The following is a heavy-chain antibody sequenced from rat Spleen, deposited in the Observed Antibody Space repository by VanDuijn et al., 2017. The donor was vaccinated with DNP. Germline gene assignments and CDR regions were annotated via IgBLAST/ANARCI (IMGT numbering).Heavy chain of an antibody. CDR3: GRDAIDY. V-gene: IGHV2-32*01. CDR1: GFSLTSYH. CDR2: IWGAGDT. D-gene: IGHD1-2*01. J-gene: IGHJ3*01. Sequence: QVQLRESGPGLVKPSETLSLTCTVSGFSLTSYHLTWVRQPPGKGLEWLGVIWGAGDTAYNSALKSRLTITRDTSKRQVFLKLSSLKTEDTATYYCGRDAIDYWGQGTLVTVSS.